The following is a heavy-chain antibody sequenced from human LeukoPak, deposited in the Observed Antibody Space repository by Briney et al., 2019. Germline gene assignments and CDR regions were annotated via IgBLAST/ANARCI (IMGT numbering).Heavy chain of an antibody. Sequence: GGSLRLSCKGSGYGFTSYWIGWVRQMPGKGLEWMGIIYPGDSDTRYSPSFQGQVTISADKSISTAYLQWSSLKASDTAMYYCARIRAIAAAGTQTYYFDYWGQGTLVTVSS. CDR2: IYPGDSDT. J-gene: IGHJ4*02. CDR1: GYGFTSYW. CDR3: ARIRAIAAAGTQTYYFDY. V-gene: IGHV5-51*01. D-gene: IGHD6-13*01.